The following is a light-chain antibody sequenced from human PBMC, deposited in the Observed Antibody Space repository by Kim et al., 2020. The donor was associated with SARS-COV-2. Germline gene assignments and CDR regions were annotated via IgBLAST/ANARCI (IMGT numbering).Light chain of an antibody. CDR1: SGHSRYA. V-gene: IGLV4-69*01. Sequence: SVKLTCTLSSGHSRYAIAWHQQQPEKGPRYLMKLNSDGIHSKGDGIPDRFSGSSSGAERYLTISSLQSEDEADYYCQTWGTGIHVVFGGGTQLTVL. CDR2: LNSDGIH. J-gene: IGLJ2*01. CDR3: QTWGTGIHVV.